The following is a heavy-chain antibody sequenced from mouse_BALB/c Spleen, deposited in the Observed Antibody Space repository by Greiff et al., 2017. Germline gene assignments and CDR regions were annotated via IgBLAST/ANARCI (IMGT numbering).Heavy chain of an antibody. CDR3: ASITTVPYYFDY. CDR1: GFNIKDTY. Sequence: DVKLQESGAELVKPGASVKLSCTASGFNIKDTYMHWVKQRPEQGLEWIGRIDPANGNTKYDPKFQGKATITADTSSNTAYLQLSSLTSEDTAVYYCASITTVPYYFDYWGQGTTLTVSS. D-gene: IGHD1-1*01. CDR2: IDPANGNT. V-gene: IGHV14-3*02. J-gene: IGHJ2*01.